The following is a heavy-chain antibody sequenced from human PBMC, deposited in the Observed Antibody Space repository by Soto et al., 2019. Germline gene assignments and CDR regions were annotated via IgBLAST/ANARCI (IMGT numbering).Heavy chain of an antibody. V-gene: IGHV1-69*02. CDR2: IIPILGIA. CDR1: GGTFSSYT. D-gene: IGHD3-10*01. Sequence: SVKVSCKASGGTFSSYTISWVRQAPGQGLEWMGRIIPILGIANYAQKFQGRVTITADKSTSTAYMELSSVTAVDTAVYYCARIGYYGSGSYYNVIDYWGQGTPVTVSS. J-gene: IGHJ4*02. CDR3: ARIGYYGSGSYYNVIDY.